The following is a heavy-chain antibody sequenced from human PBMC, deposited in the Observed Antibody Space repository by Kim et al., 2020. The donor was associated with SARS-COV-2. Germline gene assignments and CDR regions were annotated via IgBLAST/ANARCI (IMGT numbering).Heavy chain of an antibody. V-gene: IGHV5-51*01. CDR2: DP. CDR3: ARPNNYYFDY. D-gene: IGHD1-1*01. Sequence: DPSYSPSFQGQVTSTADKTISTAYLQWSSLKASDTAMYYCARPNNYYFDYWGQGTLVTVSS. J-gene: IGHJ4*02.